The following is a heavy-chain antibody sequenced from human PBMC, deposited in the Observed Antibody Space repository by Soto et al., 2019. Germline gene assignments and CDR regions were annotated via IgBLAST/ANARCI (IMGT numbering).Heavy chain of an antibody. CDR3: ARVGEPGQFDY. CDR1: GGSISSGGYY. Sequence: SSETLSLTCTVSGGSISSGGYYWSWIRQHPGKGLEWIGYIYYSGSTYYNPSLKSRVTISVDTSKNQFSLKLSSVTAADTAVYYCARVGEPGQFDYWGQGTLVTVSS. CDR2: IYYSGST. D-gene: IGHD3-10*01. V-gene: IGHV4-31*03. J-gene: IGHJ4*02.